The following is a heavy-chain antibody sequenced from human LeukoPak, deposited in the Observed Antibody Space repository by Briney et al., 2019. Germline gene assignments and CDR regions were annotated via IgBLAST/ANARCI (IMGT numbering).Heavy chain of an antibody. CDR1: GFTFSSYG. CDR2: IRYDGSNK. Sequence: PGGSQRLSWAASGFTFSSYGMHWVRQAPGKGLEWVAFIRYDGSNKYYADSVKGRFTISRDNSKNTLYLQMNSLRAEDTAVYYCAKGPHHYYDSSGYFDAFDIWGKGTMVTVSS. D-gene: IGHD3-22*01. J-gene: IGHJ3*02. CDR3: AKGPHHYYDSSGYFDAFDI. V-gene: IGHV3-30*02.